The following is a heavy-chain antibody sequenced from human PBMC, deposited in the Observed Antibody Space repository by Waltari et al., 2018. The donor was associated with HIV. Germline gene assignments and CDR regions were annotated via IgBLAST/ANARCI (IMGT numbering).Heavy chain of an antibody. V-gene: IGHV1-3*01. D-gene: IGHD2-15*01. Sequence: VKVSCKASGYTFTSYAMHWVRQAPGQRLEWMGWINAGNGNTKYSQKFQGRVTITRDTSASTAYMELSSLRSEDTAVYYCARDGAETTYFDYWGQGTLVTVSS. CDR3: ARDGAETTYFDY. J-gene: IGHJ4*02. CDR2: INAGNGNT. CDR1: GYTFTSYA.